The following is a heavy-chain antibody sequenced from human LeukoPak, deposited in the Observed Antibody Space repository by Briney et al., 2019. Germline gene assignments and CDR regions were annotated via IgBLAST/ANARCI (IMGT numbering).Heavy chain of an antibody. CDR2: IYYSGST. V-gene: IGHV4-59*01. CDR1: GGSISSYY. D-gene: IGHD2-2*01. Sequence: PSETLSLTCTVSGGSISSYYWSWIRQPPGKGLEWIGYIYYSGSTNYNPSLKGRVTISVDTSKNQFSLKLSSVTAADTAVYYCARVLNSDIVVVPAARGSPFDPWGQGTLVTVSS. J-gene: IGHJ5*02. CDR3: ARVLNSDIVVVPAARGSPFDP.